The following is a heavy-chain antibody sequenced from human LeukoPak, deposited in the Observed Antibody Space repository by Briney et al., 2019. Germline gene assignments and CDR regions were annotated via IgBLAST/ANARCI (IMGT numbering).Heavy chain of an antibody. D-gene: IGHD6-19*01. Sequence: PGGSLRLSCAASGFTFSDYYMSWIRQAPGKGLEWVSYISSGGNTVHYADSVKGRFTISRDNTKNSLYLQMNSLRAEDTAVYYCARVPGSSGWNYYFDYWGQGTLVTVSS. CDR1: GFTFSDYY. CDR2: ISSGGNTV. CDR3: ARVPGSSGWNYYFDY. V-gene: IGHV3-11*04. J-gene: IGHJ4*02.